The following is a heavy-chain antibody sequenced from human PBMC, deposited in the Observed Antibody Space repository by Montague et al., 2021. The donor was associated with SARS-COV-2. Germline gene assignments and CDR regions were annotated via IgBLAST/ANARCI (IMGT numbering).Heavy chain of an antibody. CDR1: GFRFSSSA. J-gene: IGHJ4*02. CDR3: AKGPDGVDY. CDR2: IGSSGENI. Sequence: RRLSCAASGFRFSSSAMNWVRQAPGKGLEWLSYIGSSGENIDYADSVKGCFTISRDNAKNSLYLQMKSLRVEDTALYYCAKGPDGVDYWGQGTLVTVSS. V-gene: IGHV3-48*03. D-gene: IGHD1-14*01.